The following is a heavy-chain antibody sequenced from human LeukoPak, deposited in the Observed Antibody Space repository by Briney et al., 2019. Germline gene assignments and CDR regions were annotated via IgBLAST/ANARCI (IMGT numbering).Heavy chain of an antibody. CDR3: AHLGYCSSTSCYAERWFDP. Sequence: SGPTVANLPQTRTLTCTFSGFLLRTSGVGVGWIGQPPGKAWEWLALIYCDDDKRYSPSLKSRLTITNDTSKNQVVLPMTNMDPVDTDTYYCAHLGYCSSTSCYAERWFDPWGQGTLVTVSS. D-gene: IGHD2-2*01. V-gene: IGHV2-5*02. CDR1: GFLLRTSGVG. CDR2: IYCDDDK. J-gene: IGHJ5*02.